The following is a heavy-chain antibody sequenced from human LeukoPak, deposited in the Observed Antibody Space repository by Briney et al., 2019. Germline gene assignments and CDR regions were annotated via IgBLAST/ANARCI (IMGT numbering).Heavy chain of an antibody. J-gene: IGHJ4*02. CDR2: ISYDGSNK. D-gene: IGHD3-10*01. Sequence: PGRSLRLSCAASGFTFSSYAMHWVRQAPGKGLEWVAVISYDGSNKYYADSVKGRFTISRDNSKNTLYLQMNSLRAEDTAVYYCARDHRGVRDYFDYWGQGILVTVSS. CDR3: ARDHRGVRDYFDY. V-gene: IGHV3-30-3*01. CDR1: GFTFSSYA.